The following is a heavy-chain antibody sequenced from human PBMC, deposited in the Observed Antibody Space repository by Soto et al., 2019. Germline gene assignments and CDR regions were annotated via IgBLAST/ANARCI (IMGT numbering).Heavy chain of an antibody. D-gene: IGHD6-19*01. CDR2: IYYSGIT. V-gene: IGHV4-59*01. Sequence: PSETLSLTCTVSGGSISSYYWSWIRQPPGKGLEWIGYIYYSGITNYNPSLKSRVTISVDTSKNQFSLKLSSVTAADTAVYYCAREYIAVTGSWFDPWGQGTLVTVSS. CDR1: GGSISSYY. J-gene: IGHJ5*02. CDR3: AREYIAVTGSWFDP.